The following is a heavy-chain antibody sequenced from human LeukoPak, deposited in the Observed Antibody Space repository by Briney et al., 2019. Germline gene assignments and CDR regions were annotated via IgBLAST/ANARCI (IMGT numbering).Heavy chain of an antibody. CDR1: GLTFTNYW. J-gene: IGHJ6*02. V-gene: IGHV3-21*01. CDR3: ARDYGKMDV. D-gene: IGHD4-17*01. Sequence: GGSLRLSCAASGLTFTNYWMSWVRQAPGKGLEWVSSISSSSNYIYYADSVKGRFTISRDNAKNSLYLQMNSLRAEDTAVYYCARDYGKMDVWGQGTTVTVSS. CDR2: ISSSSNYI.